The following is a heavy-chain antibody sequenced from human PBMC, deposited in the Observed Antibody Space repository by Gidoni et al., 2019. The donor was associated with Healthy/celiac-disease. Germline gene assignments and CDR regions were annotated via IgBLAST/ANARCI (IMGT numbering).Heavy chain of an antibody. CDR3: ARDINWYFDY. J-gene: IGHJ4*02. CDR1: GFTFSSYA. V-gene: IGHV3-30-3*01. CDR2: ISYDGSNK. Sequence: QVQLVESGGGVVHPGGSLSLSGAAPGFTFSSYAMHWVRQAPGKGLEWVAVISYDGSNKYYADSVKGRFTISRDNSKNTLYLQMNSLRAEDTAVYYCARDINWYFDYWGQGTLVTVSS.